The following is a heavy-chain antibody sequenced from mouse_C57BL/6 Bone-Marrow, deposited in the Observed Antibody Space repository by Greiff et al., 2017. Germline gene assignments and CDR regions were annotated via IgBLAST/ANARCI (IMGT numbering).Heavy chain of an antibody. D-gene: IGHD2-2*01. CDR3: TTGYYYAMDY. CDR2: IDPEDGDT. J-gene: IGHJ4*01. Sequence: VQLQQSGAELVRPGASVKLSCTASGFNIKDDYMHWVKQRPEQSLEWIGWIDPEDGDTEYASNFQGRATITADTSSNTAYLQLRSLTSEDTAVYYCTTGYYYAMDYWGQGTSVTVSS. V-gene: IGHV14-4*01. CDR1: GFNIKDDY.